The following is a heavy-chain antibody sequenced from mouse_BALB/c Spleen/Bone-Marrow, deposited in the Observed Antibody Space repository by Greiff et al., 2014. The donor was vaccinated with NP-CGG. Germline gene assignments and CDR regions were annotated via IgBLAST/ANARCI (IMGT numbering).Heavy chain of an antibody. D-gene: IGHD1-1*01. CDR3: ARYGSSPYAMDY. V-gene: IGHV5-4*02. CDR2: ISDGGSYT. J-gene: IGHJ4*01. Sequence: ELMLVESRGGLVKPGGSLKLSCAASGFAFSDYYMYWVRQTPEKRLEWVATISDGGSYTYYPDSVKGRFTISRDIAKNNLYLQMSSLKSEDTAMYYCARYGSSPYAMDYWGQGTSVTVSS. CDR1: GFAFSDYY.